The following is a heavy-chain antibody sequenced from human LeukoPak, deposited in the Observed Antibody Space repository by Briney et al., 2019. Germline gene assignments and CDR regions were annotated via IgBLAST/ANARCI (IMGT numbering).Heavy chain of an antibody. CDR1: GFTFSGYY. CDR2: ISSSGSTI. Sequence: PGGSLRLSCAASGFTFSGYYMSWIRQAPGKGLEWVSYISSSGSTIYHADSVKGRFTISRDNAKNSLYLQMNSLRAEDTAVYYCARDQASSSWSYYYYYYYMDVWGKGTTVTVSS. CDR3: ARDQASSSWSYYYYYYYMDV. V-gene: IGHV3-11*01. D-gene: IGHD6-13*01. J-gene: IGHJ6*03.